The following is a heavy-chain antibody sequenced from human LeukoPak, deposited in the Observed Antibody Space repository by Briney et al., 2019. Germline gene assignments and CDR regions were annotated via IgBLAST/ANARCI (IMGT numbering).Heavy chain of an antibody. CDR2: INGDGTRT. D-gene: IGHD3-16*01. J-gene: IGHJ2*01. Sequence: GGSLRLSCAASGFTFSSYWMHWVRQAPGKGLVWVSRINGDGTRTNYADSVKGRFAISRDNAENTVNLQIYSLKAEDTAVYYCARGVPGGWYFDPWGRATLVTVSS. V-gene: IGHV3-74*01. CDR1: GFTFSSYW. CDR3: ARGVPGGWYFDP.